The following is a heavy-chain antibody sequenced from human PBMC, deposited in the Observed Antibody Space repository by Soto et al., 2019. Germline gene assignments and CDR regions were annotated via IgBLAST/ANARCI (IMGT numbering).Heavy chain of an antibody. V-gene: IGHV4-4*07. CDR1: GGAISGYY. CDR3: ARGQRFSDWFDP. CDR2: IYSSGST. Sequence: SETLSLTCTVSGGAISGYYWTWIRQPAGKGLEWIGRIYSSGSTKYNPSLKSRVTMSLDTSMNQFSLRLTSVTAADTAVYYCARGQRFSDWFDPWGQGTLVTVSS. J-gene: IGHJ5*02. D-gene: IGHD3-3*01.